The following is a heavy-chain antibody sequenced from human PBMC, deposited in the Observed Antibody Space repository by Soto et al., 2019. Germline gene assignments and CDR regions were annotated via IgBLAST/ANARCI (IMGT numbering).Heavy chain of an antibody. Sequence: SETLSLTCAVYDGSFSGYYWSWIRQPPGKGLEWIGEINHSGSTNYNPSLKSRVTISVDTSKNQFSLKLSSVTAADTAVYYCARAPGGSFYYYYYMDVWGKGTTVTVSS. V-gene: IGHV4-34*01. CDR3: ARAPGGSFYYYYYMDV. D-gene: IGHD2-15*01. J-gene: IGHJ6*03. CDR2: INHSGST. CDR1: DGSFSGYY.